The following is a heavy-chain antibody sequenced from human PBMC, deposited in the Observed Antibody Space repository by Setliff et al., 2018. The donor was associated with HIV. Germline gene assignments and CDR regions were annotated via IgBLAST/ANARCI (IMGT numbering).Heavy chain of an antibody. J-gene: IGHJ4*02. V-gene: IGHV3-15*01. CDR3: AKDLFATGWYGRGYFDH. CDR2: TKSKSDDGTI. D-gene: IGHD6-19*01. CDR1: GFIFSNAWAW. Sequence: GGSLRLSCAASGFIFSNAWAWMSWVRQAPGRGLEWVGQTKSKSDDGTIDYTAPVKGRFTTSRDDSKNTLFLQMNSLRAEDTAIYYCAKDLFATGWYGRGYFDHWGQGVLVTVSS.